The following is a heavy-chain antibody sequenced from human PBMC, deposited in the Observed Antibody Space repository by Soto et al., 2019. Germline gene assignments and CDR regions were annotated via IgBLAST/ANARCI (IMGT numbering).Heavy chain of an antibody. J-gene: IGHJ4*02. CDR3: ARYSGSYYVPIDY. V-gene: IGHV4-31*03. CDR1: GGSISSGGYY. D-gene: IGHD1-26*01. CDR2: IYYSGST. Sequence: QVQLQESGPGLVKPSQTLSLTCTVSGGSISSGGYYWSWIRQHPGKGLEWIGYIYYSGSTYYNPSLQGRVTISVDTSKNQCSLKLSSVTAADTAMYYCARYSGSYYVPIDYWGQGTLVTVSS.